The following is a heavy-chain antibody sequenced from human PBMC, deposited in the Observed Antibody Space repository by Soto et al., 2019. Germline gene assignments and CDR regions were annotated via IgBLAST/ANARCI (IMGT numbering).Heavy chain of an antibody. Sequence: GGSLRLSCAASGVTFSSYWMSWVRQAPGKGLEWVSNIKQDGSENYYVDSVKDRLTISRDNAKNSLYLQMNSLIAADTAVDYCGGSLHDSSGHYPYAAFDIWGQGALVTVSS. CDR2: IKQDGSEN. V-gene: IGHV3-7*01. CDR3: GGSLHDSSGHYPYAAFDI. J-gene: IGHJ3*02. CDR1: GVTFSSYW. D-gene: IGHD3-22*01.